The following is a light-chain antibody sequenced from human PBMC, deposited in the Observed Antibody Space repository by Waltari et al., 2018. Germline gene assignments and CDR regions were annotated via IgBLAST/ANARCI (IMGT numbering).Light chain of an antibody. Sequence: QSALTQPASVSGSPGQSITISCTGTSSDVGGYNYVSRYQQHPGKAPKLMIYDVSNRPSGVSNRFSGSKSDNTASLTISGLLAEDEADYYCSSYTSSKTWVFGGGTRLTVL. V-gene: IGLV2-14*03. CDR3: SSYTSSKTWV. CDR2: DVS. CDR1: SSDVGGYNY. J-gene: IGLJ3*02.